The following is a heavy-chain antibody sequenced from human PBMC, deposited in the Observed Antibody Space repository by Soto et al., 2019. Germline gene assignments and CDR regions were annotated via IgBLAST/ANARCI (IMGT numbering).Heavy chain of an antibody. J-gene: IGHJ5*02. Sequence: EVQLVESGGGLVQPGRSLRLSCAASGFTFDDYAMHWVRQAPGKGLEWVSGISWNSGSIGYADSVKGRFTISRDNAKNSLYLQMNSLRAEDTALYYCAKDPCRWCMLYGGWFDPWGQGTLVTVSS. V-gene: IGHV3-9*01. CDR2: ISWNSGSI. CDR3: AKDPCRWCMLYGGWFDP. CDR1: GFTFDDYA. D-gene: IGHD2-8*01.